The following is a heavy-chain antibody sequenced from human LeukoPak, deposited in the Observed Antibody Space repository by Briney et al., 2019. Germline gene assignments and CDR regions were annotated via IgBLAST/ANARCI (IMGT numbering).Heavy chain of an antibody. J-gene: IGHJ4*02. V-gene: IGHV3-48*01. CDR3: ARGHSSGCYDSDY. D-gene: IGHD6-19*01. CDR2: ISSSSSTI. CDR1: GFTFSSYS. Sequence: PGGSLRLSCAASGFTFSSYSMNWVRQAPGKGLEWVSYISSSSSTIYYADSVKGRFTISRDNAKNSLYLQMNSLRAEDTAVYYCARGHSSGCYDSDYWGQGTLVTVSS.